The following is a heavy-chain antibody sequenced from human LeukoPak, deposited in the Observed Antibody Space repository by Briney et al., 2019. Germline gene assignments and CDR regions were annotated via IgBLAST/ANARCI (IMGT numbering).Heavy chain of an antibody. CDR1: GFTFGSYG. Sequence: PGGSLRLSCAASGFTFGSYGMHWVRQAPGKGLEWVAVIWYDGSNKYYADSVKGRFTISRDNSKNTLYLQMNSLRAEDTAVYYCARDDRYYGMDVWGQGTTVTVSS. V-gene: IGHV3-33*01. CDR2: IWYDGSNK. J-gene: IGHJ6*02. CDR3: ARDDRYYGMDV.